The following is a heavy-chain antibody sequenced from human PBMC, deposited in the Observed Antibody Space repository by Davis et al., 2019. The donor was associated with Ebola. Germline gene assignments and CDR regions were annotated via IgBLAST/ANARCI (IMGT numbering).Heavy chain of an antibody. D-gene: IGHD1-26*01. CDR3: ARRVWDSTDWYFDF. CDR2: IYHSGST. V-gene: IGHV4-39*07. Sequence: MPSETLSLTCTVSGGSISSSSYYWGWIRQPPGKGLEWIGSIYHSGSTNYNPSLKSRVTISVDKSKNQFSLKLSSVTAADTAVYYCARRVWDSTDWYFDFWSRGTRATVSS. J-gene: IGHJ2*01. CDR1: GGSISSSSYY.